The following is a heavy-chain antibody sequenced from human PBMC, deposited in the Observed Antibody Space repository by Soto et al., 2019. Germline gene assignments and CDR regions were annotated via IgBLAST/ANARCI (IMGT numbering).Heavy chain of an antibody. Sequence: GGSLRLSCAASGFTFSDYYMSWIRQAPGKGLEWVSYISSSGSTIYYADSVKGRFTISRDNAKNSLYLQMNSLRAEDTAVYYCARDVYYYGSGSYYNGAYYMDVWGKGTTVTVSS. CDR1: GFTFSDYY. CDR2: ISSSGSTI. CDR3: ARDVYYYGSGSYYNGAYYMDV. J-gene: IGHJ6*03. V-gene: IGHV3-11*01. D-gene: IGHD3-10*01.